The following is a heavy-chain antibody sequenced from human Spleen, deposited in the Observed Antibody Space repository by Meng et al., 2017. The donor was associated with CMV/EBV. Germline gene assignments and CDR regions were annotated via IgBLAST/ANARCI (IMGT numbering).Heavy chain of an antibody. CDR2: IYPRDSDT. CDR1: GYIFTTYW. Sequence: KVSCKGSGYIFTTYWIGWVRQMPGKGLEWMGIIYPRDSDTRYSPSFQGQVTISADKSISTAYLQWSSLKASDTAMYYCARGVRGPNNWFDPWGQGTLVTVSS. CDR3: ARGVRGPNNWFDP. D-gene: IGHD3-10*02. J-gene: IGHJ5*02. V-gene: IGHV5-51*01.